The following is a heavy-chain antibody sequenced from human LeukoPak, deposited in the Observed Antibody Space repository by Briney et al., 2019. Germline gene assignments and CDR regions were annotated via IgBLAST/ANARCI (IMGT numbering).Heavy chain of an antibody. CDR1: GFTFNSYW. V-gene: IGHV3-7*01. CDR3: ARKRGSHWFDS. D-gene: IGHD5-24*01. Sequence: PGGSLRLSCAPSGFTFNSYWMTWVRQAPGKGPEWVANIKQDGSEKYHVDSVKGRFTISRDNAKNSLYLQMNSLRAEDTAVYYCARKRGSHWFDSWGQGTLVTVSS. J-gene: IGHJ5*01. CDR2: IKQDGSEK.